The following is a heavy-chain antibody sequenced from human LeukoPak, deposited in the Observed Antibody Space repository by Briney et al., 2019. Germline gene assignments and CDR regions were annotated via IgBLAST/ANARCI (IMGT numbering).Heavy chain of an antibody. Sequence: GGSLRLSCAAFGFTFSDYGVHWVRQAPGKGLEWVAVISYDGSNNYYADSVKGRFTISRDNSKNTLYLQLNSLRAEDTAVYHCARESYYCDSSGYQRSLPGDYWGQGTLVTVSS. D-gene: IGHD3-22*01. J-gene: IGHJ4*02. CDR2: ISYDGSNN. V-gene: IGHV3-30*03. CDR1: GFTFSDYG. CDR3: ARESYYCDSSGYQRSLPGDY.